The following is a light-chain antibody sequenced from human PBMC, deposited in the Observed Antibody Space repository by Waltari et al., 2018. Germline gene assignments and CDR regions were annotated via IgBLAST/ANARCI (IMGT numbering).Light chain of an antibody. Sequence: QSVLSQPPSASGTPGQRVTISCSGSSYNIGGNYVYWYQQLPGTAPKLLIYKNNQRPSGVPDRFSGSKSGSSVSLAISGLRSEDEADYYCAAWDDSLSGWVFGGGTKLTVL. CDR1: SYNIGGNY. CDR2: KNN. V-gene: IGLV1-47*01. CDR3: AAWDDSLSGWV. J-gene: IGLJ3*02.